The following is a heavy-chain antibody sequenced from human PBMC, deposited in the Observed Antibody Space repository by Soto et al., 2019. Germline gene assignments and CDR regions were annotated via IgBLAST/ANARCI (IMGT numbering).Heavy chain of an antibody. D-gene: IGHD6-19*01. Sequence: GGSLRLSCAASGFTFSYYSMNWVRQAPGKGLEWVSSISSTSTYISYTDSVKGRFTISRDNAKNSLYLQMNSLRAEDTAVYYCARDPVAVTDPDYFDYWGQETPVTVSS. CDR3: ARDPVAVTDPDYFDY. CDR1: GFTFSYYS. V-gene: IGHV3-21*01. CDR2: ISSTSTYI. J-gene: IGHJ4*02.